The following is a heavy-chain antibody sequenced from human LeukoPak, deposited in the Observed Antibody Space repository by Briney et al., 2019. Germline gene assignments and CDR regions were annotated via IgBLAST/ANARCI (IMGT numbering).Heavy chain of an antibody. Sequence: PGGSLRLSCAASGFTFSSYSMTWVRQAPGKGLEWVSSISSSSSYIYYADSVKGRFTISRDNAKNSLYLQMNSLRAEDTAVYYCARERYSSGWVDYWGQGTLVTVSS. V-gene: IGHV3-21*01. CDR3: ARERYSSGWVDY. CDR2: ISSSSSYI. CDR1: GFTFSSYS. D-gene: IGHD6-19*01. J-gene: IGHJ4*02.